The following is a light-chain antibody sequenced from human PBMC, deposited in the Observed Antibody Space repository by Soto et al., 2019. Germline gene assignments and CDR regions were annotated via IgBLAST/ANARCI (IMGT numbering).Light chain of an antibody. CDR2: LGS. Sequence: DIVMTQSPLSLPVTPGESASISCRSSQSLLYSIGNNYLDWYLQKPGQSPQLLIYLGSNRASGVPDRFSGSGSGTDFTLKISRVEAEDVGIYYCMQALQTPWTFGQGTKVEIK. V-gene: IGKV2-28*01. J-gene: IGKJ1*01. CDR1: QSLLYSIGNNY. CDR3: MQALQTPWT.